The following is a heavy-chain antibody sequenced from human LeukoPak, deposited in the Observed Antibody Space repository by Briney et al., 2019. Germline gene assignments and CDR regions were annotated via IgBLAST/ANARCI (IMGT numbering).Heavy chain of an antibody. J-gene: IGHJ6*02. D-gene: IGHD3-16*01. V-gene: IGHV3-13*01. CDR1: GFTFSSYD. CDR2: IGTAGDT. CDR3: ARGCLDGMDV. Sequence: GGSLRLSCAASGFTFSSYDMHWVRQATGKGLEWVSVIGTAGDTYYPGSVKGRFTTSRENAKNSLYLQMNSLRAGDTAVYYCARGCLDGMDVWGQGTTVTVSS.